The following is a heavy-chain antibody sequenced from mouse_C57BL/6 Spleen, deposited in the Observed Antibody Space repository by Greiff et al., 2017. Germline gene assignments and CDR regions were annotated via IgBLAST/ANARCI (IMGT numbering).Heavy chain of an antibody. CDR3: ASDGAQATYAIDY. CDR2: IYPGDGDT. CDR1: GYAFSSSW. J-gene: IGHJ4*01. D-gene: IGHD3-2*02. Sequence: VQLQQSGPELVKPGASVKISCKASGYAFSSSWMNWVKQRPGQGLEWIGRIYPGDGDTNYNGKFKGKATLTADKSSSTAYMQLSSLTSGDSAVXFCASDGAQATYAIDYRGQGTSLTVSS. V-gene: IGHV1-82*01.